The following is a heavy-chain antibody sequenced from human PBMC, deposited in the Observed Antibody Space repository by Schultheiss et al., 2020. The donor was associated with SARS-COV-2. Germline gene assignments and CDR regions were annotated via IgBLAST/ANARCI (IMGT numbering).Heavy chain of an antibody. CDR2: IYTSGST. CDR3: ASLSVLWFGELLGNWFDP. J-gene: IGHJ5*02. Sequence: SETLSLTCTVSGGSISSYYWSWIRQPAGKGLEWIGRIYTSGSTNYNPSLKSRVTMSVDTSKNQFSLKLSSVTAADTAVYYCASLSVLWFGELLGNWFDPWGQGTLVTVSS. V-gene: IGHV4-4*07. CDR1: GGSISSYY. D-gene: IGHD3-10*01.